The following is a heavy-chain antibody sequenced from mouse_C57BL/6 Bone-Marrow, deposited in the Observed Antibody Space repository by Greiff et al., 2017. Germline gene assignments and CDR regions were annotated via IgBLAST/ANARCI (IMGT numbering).Heavy chain of an antibody. Sequence: VKVVESGPGLVQPSQSLSITCTVSGFSLTSYGVHWVRQSPGKGLEWLGVIWSGGSTDYNAAFISRLSISKDNSKGQVFFKMNSLQADDAAIYYCASYGGGRAWFGYWGQGTVVTVSA. CDR3: ASYGGGRAWFGY. J-gene: IGHJ3*01. V-gene: IGHV2-2*01. CDR1: GFSLTSYG. D-gene: IGHD1-1*02. CDR2: IWSGGST.